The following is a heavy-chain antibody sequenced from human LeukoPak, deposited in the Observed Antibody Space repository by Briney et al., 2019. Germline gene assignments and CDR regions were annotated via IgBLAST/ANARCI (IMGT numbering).Heavy chain of an antibody. D-gene: IGHD5-18*01. J-gene: IGHJ6*02. CDR3: ARRRHGYSYGMDV. Sequence: GGSLRLSCAASGFTFSSYGMHWVRQAPGKGLEWVAVISYDGSNKYYADSVKGRFTISRDNAKNSLYLQMNSLRAEDTAVYYCARRRHGYSYGMDVWGQGTTVTVSS. CDR2: ISYDGSNK. V-gene: IGHV3-30*03. CDR1: GFTFSSYG.